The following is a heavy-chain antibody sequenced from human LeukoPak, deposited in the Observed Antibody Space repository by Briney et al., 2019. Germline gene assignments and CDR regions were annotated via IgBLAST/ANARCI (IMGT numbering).Heavy chain of an antibody. Sequence: GGSLRLSCAASGFTFSSYEMNWVRQAPGKGLEWVSYISSSGSIIYYADSVKGRFAISRDNARNSLFLQMNNLRAEDTSLYYCARGVENHFDSWGQGNMVTVSP. CDR3: ARGVENHFDS. D-gene: IGHD1-14*01. CDR1: GFTFSSYE. J-gene: IGHJ4*02. CDR2: ISSSGSII. V-gene: IGHV3-48*03.